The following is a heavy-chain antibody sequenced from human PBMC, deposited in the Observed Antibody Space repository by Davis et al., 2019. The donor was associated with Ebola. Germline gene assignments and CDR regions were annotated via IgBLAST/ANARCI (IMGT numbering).Heavy chain of an antibody. D-gene: IGHD3-9*01. CDR3: ARELRYFDWSGYYGMDV. CDR2: INHSGST. CDR1: GGSISSYY. Sequence: SETLSLTCTVSGGSISSYYWSWIRQPPGKGLEWIGEINHSGSTNYNPSLKSRVTISVDTSKNQFSLKLSSVTAADTAVYYCARELRYFDWSGYYGMDVWGQGTTVTVSS. J-gene: IGHJ6*02. V-gene: IGHV4-34*01.